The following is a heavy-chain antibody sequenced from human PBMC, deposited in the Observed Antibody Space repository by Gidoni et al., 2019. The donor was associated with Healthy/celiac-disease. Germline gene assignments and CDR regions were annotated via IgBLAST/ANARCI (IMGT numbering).Heavy chain of an antibody. CDR2: ISSSSSYI. CDR1: GFTLSSYR. V-gene: IGHV3-21*01. Sequence: EVQLVESGGGLVKPGGAVRLSCAASGFTLSSYRMNWVRQAPGKGLEWVSSISSSSSYIYYADSVKGRFTISRDNAKNSLYLQMNSLRAEDTAVYYCAGDADIVVVVAATLDAFDIWGQGTMVTVSS. J-gene: IGHJ3*02. CDR3: AGDADIVVVVAATLDAFDI. D-gene: IGHD2-15*01.